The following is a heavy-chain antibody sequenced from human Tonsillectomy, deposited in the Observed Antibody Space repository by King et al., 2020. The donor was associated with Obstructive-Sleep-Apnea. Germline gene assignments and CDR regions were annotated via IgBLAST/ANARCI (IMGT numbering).Heavy chain of an antibody. J-gene: IGHJ5*02. CDR3: AKDIAAAGNGDWFDP. Sequence: DVQLEESGGGLVQPGRSLRLSCAASGFTFDDYAMHWVRQAPGKGLEWVSGISWNSGSIGYADSVKGRLTISRDNAKNSLYLQMNSLRAEDTALYYCAKDIAAAGNGDWFDPWGQGTLVTVSS. CDR1: GFTFDDYA. CDR2: ISWNSGSI. V-gene: IGHV3-9*01. D-gene: IGHD6-13*01.